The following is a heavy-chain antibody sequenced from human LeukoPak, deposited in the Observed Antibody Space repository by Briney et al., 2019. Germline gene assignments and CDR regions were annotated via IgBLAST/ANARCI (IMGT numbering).Heavy chain of an antibody. J-gene: IGHJ4*02. CDR1: GFTFSSYE. CDR3: AGMRTVTLDY. Sequence: RGSLRLSCAASGFTFSSYEMNWVRQAPGKGLEWVSYISSSGNTIYYADSVKGRFTISRDNAKNSLYLQMDSLRAEDTAVYYCAGMRTVTLDYWGQGTLLTVSS. V-gene: IGHV3-48*03. CDR2: ISSSGNTI. D-gene: IGHD4-17*01.